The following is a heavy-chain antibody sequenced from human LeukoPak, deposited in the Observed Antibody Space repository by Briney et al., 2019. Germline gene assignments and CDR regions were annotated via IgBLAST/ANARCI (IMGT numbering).Heavy chain of an antibody. CDR1: GFTFDDYG. J-gene: IGHJ4*02. CDR3: ARTGPDSGLWFGEF. CDR2: INWNGGST. D-gene: IGHD3-10*01. Sequence: PGGSLRLSCAASGFTFDDYGMSWVRQAPGKGLEWVSGINWNGGSTGYADSVKGRFTISRDNAKNSLYLQMNSLRAEDTALYYCARTGPDSGLWFGEFWGQGTLVTVSS. V-gene: IGHV3-20*04.